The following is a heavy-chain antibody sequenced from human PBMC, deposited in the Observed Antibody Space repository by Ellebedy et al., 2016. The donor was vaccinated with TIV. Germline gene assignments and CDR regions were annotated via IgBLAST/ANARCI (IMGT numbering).Heavy chain of an antibody. D-gene: IGHD3-10*01. Sequence: GGSLRLSXKGSGYSFTSYWIGWVRQMPGKGLEWMGIIYPGDSDTRYSPSFQGQVTISADKSISTAYLQWSSLKASDTAMYYCARTPFSDMVRGTRHYYYGMDVWGQGTTVTVSS. CDR2: IYPGDSDT. CDR3: ARTPFSDMVRGTRHYYYGMDV. J-gene: IGHJ6*02. V-gene: IGHV5-51*01. CDR1: GYSFTSYW.